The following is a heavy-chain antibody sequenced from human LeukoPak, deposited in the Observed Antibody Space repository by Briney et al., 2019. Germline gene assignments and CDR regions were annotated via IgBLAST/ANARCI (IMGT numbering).Heavy chain of an antibody. Sequence: GGSLRLSCAASGFTFTSYGMHWVRQAPGKGLEWVALITYDGYYKYYSDSVEGRFTISSDTSKNTLYLQMNSLRAEDTAVYYCARDLSPVVRASPMGYWGQGTLVTVSS. CDR2: ITYDGYYK. CDR1: GFTFTSYG. D-gene: IGHD3-10*01. V-gene: IGHV3-30*03. J-gene: IGHJ4*02. CDR3: ARDLSPVVRASPMGY.